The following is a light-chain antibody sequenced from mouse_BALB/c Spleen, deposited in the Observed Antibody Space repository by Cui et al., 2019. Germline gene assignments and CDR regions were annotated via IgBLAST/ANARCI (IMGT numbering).Light chain of an antibody. CDR2: DAS. CDR3: QQSNSWPYT. Sequence: DVLLTQSPALLSVSAGERVSVSFRSSPSIGTSIHWYQQRTNGSPRLLIKDASESISGIPARFSGSGSGTDFTLSINSVEAEDIADYYCQQSNSWPYTFGGGTKLEIK. J-gene: IGKJ2*01. V-gene: IGKV5-48*01. CDR1: PSIGTS.